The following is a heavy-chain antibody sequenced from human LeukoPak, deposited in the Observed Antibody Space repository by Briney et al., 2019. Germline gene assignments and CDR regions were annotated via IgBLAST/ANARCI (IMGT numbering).Heavy chain of an antibody. CDR3: ASSLSYSSGRGY. D-gene: IGHD6-25*01. CDR2: INPNSGGT. V-gene: IGHV1-2*02. Sequence: ASVKVSCKASGYAFTSYGISWVRQAPGQGLEWMGWINPNSGGTNYAQKFQGRVTMTRDTSISTAYMELSRLRSDDTAVYYCASSLSYSSGRGYWGQGTLVTVSS. CDR1: GYAFTSYG. J-gene: IGHJ4*02.